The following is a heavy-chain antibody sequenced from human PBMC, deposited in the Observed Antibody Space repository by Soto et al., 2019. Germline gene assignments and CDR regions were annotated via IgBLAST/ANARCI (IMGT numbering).Heavy chain of an antibody. CDR2: INHSGST. J-gene: IGHJ5*02. D-gene: IGHD2-15*01. CDR3: ARGKWRTADSSRGSCYSLDWFDP. V-gene: IGHV4-34*01. CDR1: GGSFSGYY. Sequence: QVQLQQWGAGLLKPSETLSLICAVYGGSFSGYYWSWIRQPPGKGLEWIGEINHSGSTNYSPSLKSRITISVDTSKNQFSLKLSSVTAADTAVYYCARGKWRTADSSRGSCYSLDWFDPWGQGTLVTVSS.